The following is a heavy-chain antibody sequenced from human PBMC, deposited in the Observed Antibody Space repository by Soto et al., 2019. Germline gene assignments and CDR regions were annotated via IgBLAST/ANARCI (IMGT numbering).Heavy chain of an antibody. CDR1: GYIFTSYD. D-gene: IGHD7-27*01. Sequence: QVQLVQSGAEVKKPGASVKVSCKASGYIFTSYDINWVRQATGQGLEWMGWMNPNSGNTGYAQKFQGRVTMTRNTSISTAYMALSSLRSEDTAVYYCASLPWANYYYYGMDVWGQGTTVTVSS. V-gene: IGHV1-8*01. J-gene: IGHJ6*01. CDR2: MNPNSGNT. CDR3: ASLPWANYYYYGMDV.